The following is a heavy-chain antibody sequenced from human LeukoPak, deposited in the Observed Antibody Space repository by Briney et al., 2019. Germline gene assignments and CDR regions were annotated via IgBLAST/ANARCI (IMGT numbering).Heavy chain of an antibody. CDR1: GFTFSSYE. J-gene: IGHJ4*02. Sequence: PGGSLRLSCAASGFTFSSYEMRWVRQAPGKGLEWVSYISTSGSTIYYADSVKGRFTISRDNAKTPLYLQMNSLRAEDTAVYYCARDYGGSSPFDYWGQGTLVTVSS. CDR2: ISTSGSTI. D-gene: IGHD4-23*01. V-gene: IGHV3-48*03. CDR3: ARDYGGSSPFDY.